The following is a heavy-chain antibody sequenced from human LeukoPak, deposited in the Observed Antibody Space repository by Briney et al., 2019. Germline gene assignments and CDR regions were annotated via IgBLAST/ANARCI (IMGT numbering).Heavy chain of an antibody. CDR1: RFTFSSYA. D-gene: IGHD6-13*01. CDR2: ISYDGSNK. V-gene: IGHV3-30*04. CDR3: ARDQAAAGIAKYYYYGMDV. J-gene: IGHJ6*02. Sequence: PGRSLRLSCAASRFTFSSYAMHWVRQAPGKGLEWGAVISYDGSNKYYADSVKGRFTISRDNSKNTLYLQMNSLRAEDTAVYYCARDQAAAGIAKYYYYGMDVWGQGTTVTVSS.